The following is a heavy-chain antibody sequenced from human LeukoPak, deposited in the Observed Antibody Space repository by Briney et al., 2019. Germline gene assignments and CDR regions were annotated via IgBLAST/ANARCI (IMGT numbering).Heavy chain of an antibody. D-gene: IGHD6-19*01. J-gene: IGHJ4*02. V-gene: IGHV4-38-2*01. CDR3: ARGIDTSGWYDY. Sequence: PSETLSLTCAVSGSSINSGYYCGWIRQPPGKVVEWIGSIYHSGSTYYNPSLKSRVTISVDTSKNHFSLKLSSVTAADTAVYYCARGIDTSGWYDYWGQGTLVTVSS. CDR2: IYHSGST. CDR1: GSSINSGYY.